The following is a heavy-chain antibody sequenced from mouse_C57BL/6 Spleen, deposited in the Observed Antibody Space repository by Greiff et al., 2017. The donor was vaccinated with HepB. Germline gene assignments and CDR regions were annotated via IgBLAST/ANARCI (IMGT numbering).Heavy chain of an antibody. D-gene: IGHD4-1*01. CDR1: GYTFTSYW. V-gene: IGHV1-52*01. CDR2: IDPSDSET. Sequence: QVQLKQPGAELVRPGSSVKLSCKASGYTFTSYWMHWVKQRPIQGLEWIGNIDPSDSETHYNQKFKDKATLTVDKSSSTAYMQLSSLTSEDSAVYYCARYTGGYAMDYWGEGTSVTVSS. CDR3: ARYTGGYAMDY. J-gene: IGHJ4*01.